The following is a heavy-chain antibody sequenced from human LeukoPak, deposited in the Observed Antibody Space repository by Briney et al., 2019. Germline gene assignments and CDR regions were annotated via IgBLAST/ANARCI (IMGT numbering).Heavy chain of an antibody. V-gene: IGHV3-23*01. CDR1: GIAFTSNA. CDR3: LNFKGKEGMRDSFDK. D-gene: IGHD3-3*01. J-gene: IGHJ4*02. Sequence: PGGSLRLSCVASGIAFTSNAMAWVRQTPGRGLEWVSTVSHGGENTYYADFVKGRFTISRDNSKNTVFLQLNSLRVEDTAIYYCLNFKGKEGMRDSFDKCGRETRVTAS. CDR2: VSHGGENT.